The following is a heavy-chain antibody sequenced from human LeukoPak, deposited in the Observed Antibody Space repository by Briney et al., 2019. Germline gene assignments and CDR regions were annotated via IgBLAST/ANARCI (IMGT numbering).Heavy chain of an antibody. Sequence: SETLSLTCAVYDGSFSGYYWSWIRQPPGKGLEWIGSIYYSGSTYYNPSLKSRVTISVDTSKNQFSLKLSSVTAADTAVYYCARLGFGILGWFDPWGQGTLVTVSS. V-gene: IGHV4-34*01. CDR2: IYYSGST. CDR3: ARLGFGILGWFDP. J-gene: IGHJ5*02. D-gene: IGHD1-14*01. CDR1: DGSFSGYY.